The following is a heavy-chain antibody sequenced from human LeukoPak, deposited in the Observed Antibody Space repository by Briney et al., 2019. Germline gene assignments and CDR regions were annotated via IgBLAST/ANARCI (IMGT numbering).Heavy chain of an antibody. CDR3: ARGVYDFWSGYGDD. D-gene: IGHD3-3*01. J-gene: IGHJ4*02. V-gene: IGHV1-2*02. CDR2: INPNSGGT. Sequence: ASVKVSCKASGYTFTGYYMHWVRQAPGQGLEWMGWINPNSGGTNYAQKFQGRVTMTRDTSISTAYMELSRLRSDDTAVYYCARGVYDFWSGYGDDWGQGTLVTVSS. CDR1: GYTFTGYY.